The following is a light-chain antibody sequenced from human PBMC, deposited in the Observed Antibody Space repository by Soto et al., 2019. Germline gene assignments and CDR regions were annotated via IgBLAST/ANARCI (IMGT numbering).Light chain of an antibody. CDR2: DAS. CDR1: RTISSK. Sequence: EIVMTQSPATLSVSPGERVTLSCRASRTISSKLAWYQQKPGQAPRLLISDASTRATGIPARFSGSGSGTEFTLTISSPQSEDFAVYYCQQYSRWKTFGQGTKLEIK. CDR3: QQYSRWKT. V-gene: IGKV3-15*01. J-gene: IGKJ2*01.